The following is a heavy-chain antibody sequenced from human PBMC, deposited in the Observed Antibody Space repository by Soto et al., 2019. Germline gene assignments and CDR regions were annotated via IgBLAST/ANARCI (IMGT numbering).Heavy chain of an antibody. CDR2: ISWNSGSI. CDR1: GFTFDDYA. J-gene: IGHJ4*02. V-gene: IGHV3-9*01. CDR3: AKDIDFDY. Sequence: EVQLVESGGGLVQPGRSLRLSCAASGFTFDDYAMHWVRQAPGKGLEWVSGISWNSGSIGYADSVKGRFTISRDNAKNSLYLQMNSLRAEDTALYYCAKDIDFDYWGQGTLVTVSS.